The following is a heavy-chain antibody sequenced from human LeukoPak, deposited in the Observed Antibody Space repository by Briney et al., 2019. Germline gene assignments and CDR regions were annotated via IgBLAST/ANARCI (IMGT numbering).Heavy chain of an antibody. CDR1: GSSFTSYW. J-gene: IGHJ5*02. D-gene: IGHD4-17*01. CDR2: IYPGDSDT. Sequence: AGESLQISCKGSGSSFTSYWIGWVRQVPGKGLEWMGIIYPGDSDTRYSPSSQGQVTISADKSISTAYLQWSSLKASDTAMYYCARTKMTTVTNNWFDPWGQGTLVTVSS. V-gene: IGHV5-51*01. CDR3: ARTKMTTVTNNWFDP.